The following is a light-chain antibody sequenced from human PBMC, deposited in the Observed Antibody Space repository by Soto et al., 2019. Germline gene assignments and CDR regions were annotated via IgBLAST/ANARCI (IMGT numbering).Light chain of an antibody. CDR3: QHYGRSPPSWT. Sequence: EIVLTQSPGTLSLSPGERATLSCRASQSVSSNYLAWYQQKPGQPPRLLISAASSRATGIPARFSGSGSGTDFTLTISGLEPEDCAVYYCQHYGRSPPSWTFGQGTKVEIK. CDR2: AAS. J-gene: IGKJ1*01. V-gene: IGKV3-20*01. CDR1: QSVSSNY.